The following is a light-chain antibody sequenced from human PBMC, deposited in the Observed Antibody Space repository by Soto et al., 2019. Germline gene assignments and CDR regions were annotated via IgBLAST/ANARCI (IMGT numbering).Light chain of an antibody. CDR3: QESDSTPRT. V-gene: IGKV1-39*01. J-gene: IGKJ1*01. CDR1: QSISTY. Sequence: DIQMTQSPSSLSASVGDRVTITCRASQSISTYLNGYQQKPGKAPKLLIYAASILQRGVPPKFSGSGSGPYFTLTISSLQPEDFASYYCQESDSTPRTFGQGTKVEIK. CDR2: AAS.